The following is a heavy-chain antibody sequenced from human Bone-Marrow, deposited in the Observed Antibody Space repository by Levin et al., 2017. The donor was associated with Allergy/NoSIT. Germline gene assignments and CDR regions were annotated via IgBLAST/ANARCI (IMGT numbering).Heavy chain of an antibody. D-gene: IGHD3-10*01. V-gene: IGHV3-23*05. CDR2: VDNGGGRT. Sequence: GGSLRLSCVVSGFSFSDYGMSWVRQAPGKGLEWVSTVDNGGGRTYYADSVKGRFTISRDNAKKTLYLQMNSLRVDDAAGYYCEKGSGADTLFLDYWGQGILVTVSS. J-gene: IGHJ4*02. CDR1: GFSFSDYG. CDR3: EKGSGADTLFLDY.